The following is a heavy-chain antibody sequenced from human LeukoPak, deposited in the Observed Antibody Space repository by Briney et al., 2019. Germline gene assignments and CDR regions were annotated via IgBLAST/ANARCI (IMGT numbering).Heavy chain of an antibody. J-gene: IGHJ6*03. CDR1: GGSISSYY. Sequence: SETLSLTCTVSGGSISSYYWSWIRQPAGKGLEWIGRIYTSGSTNYNPSLKSRVTMSVDTSKNQFSQKLSSVTAADTAVYYCARDLVFDFWSGSNYYYYMDVWGKGTTVTVSS. V-gene: IGHV4-4*07. CDR3: ARDLVFDFWSGSNYYYYMDV. D-gene: IGHD3-3*01. CDR2: IYTSGST.